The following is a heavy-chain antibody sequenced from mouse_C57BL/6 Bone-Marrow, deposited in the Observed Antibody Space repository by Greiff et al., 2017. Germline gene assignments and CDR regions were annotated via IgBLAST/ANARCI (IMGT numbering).Heavy chain of an antibody. D-gene: IGHD1-1*01. CDR1: GFTFSDYG. J-gene: IGHJ2*01. Sequence: DVHLVESGGGLVKPGGSLKLSCAASGFTFSDYGMHWVRQAPEKGLEWVAYISSGSSTIYYADTVKGRFTISRDNAKNTLFLQMTSLRSEDTAMYDCARHYCYGSLDDWGQGTTLTVSS. CDR3: ARHYCYGSLDD. V-gene: IGHV5-17*01. CDR2: ISSGSSTI.